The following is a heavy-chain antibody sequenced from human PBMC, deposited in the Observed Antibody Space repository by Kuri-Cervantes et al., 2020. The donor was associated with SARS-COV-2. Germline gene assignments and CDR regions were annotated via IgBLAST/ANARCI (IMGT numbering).Heavy chain of an antibody. CDR2: IYYSGST. D-gene: IGHD2-2*01. V-gene: IGHV4-59*01. CDR1: GGSISSYY. CDR3: ARTLVVPAAMLGYYYYYMDV. Sequence: GSLRLSCTVSGGSISSYYWSWIRQPPGKGLEWIGYIYYSGSTNYNPSLKSRVTISVDTSKNQSSLKLSSVTAADTAVYYCARTLVVPAAMLGYYYYYMDVWGKGTTVTVSS. J-gene: IGHJ6*03.